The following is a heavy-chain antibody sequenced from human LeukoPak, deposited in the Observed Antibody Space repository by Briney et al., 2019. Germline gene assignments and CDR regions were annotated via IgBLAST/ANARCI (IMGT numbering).Heavy chain of an antibody. CDR1: GFTFGDYG. J-gene: IGHJ4*02. Sequence: GGSLRLSCTTSGFTFGDYGMSWVRQAPGKGLEWVGFIRSKAYGGTTENAASVKGRFTISRDDSKSIAYLQMNSLKTGDTAVYYCTGSFGELTFFDYWGLGTLVTVSS. V-gene: IGHV3-49*04. CDR2: IRSKAYGGTT. CDR3: TGSFGELTFFDY. D-gene: IGHD3-10*01.